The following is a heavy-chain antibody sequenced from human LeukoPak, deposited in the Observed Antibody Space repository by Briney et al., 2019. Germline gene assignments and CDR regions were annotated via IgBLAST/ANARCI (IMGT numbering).Heavy chain of an antibody. CDR2: IGHVAGDI. Sequence: GGSLRLSCVTSGFTFTSVSMSWVRQAPGKGLEWVAFIGHVAGDIFYGDSVKGRFNISRDDAKGSVYLQMNSLRVDDTAVYFCARDPYTGSMSDYWGHGTLVTVSS. J-gene: IGHJ4*01. CDR1: GFTFTSVS. V-gene: IGHV3-21*01. D-gene: IGHD1-1*01. CDR3: ARDPYTGSMSDY.